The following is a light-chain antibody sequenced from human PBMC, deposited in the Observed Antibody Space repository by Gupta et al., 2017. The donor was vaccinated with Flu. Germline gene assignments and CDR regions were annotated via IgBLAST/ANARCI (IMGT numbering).Light chain of an antibody. CDR3: HSYDSSLNGFWV. CDR1: ISNRAEGDD. CDR2: GNN. J-gene: IGLJ3*02. Sequence: QSGLPPPPSVSGAPGQRVSISCTGSISNRAEGDDVHGDRLLPGRAPTLLLYGNNRRPAGVPDRLSASKSGTSASLAISGLQADDEADYYCHSYDSSLNGFWVFGSGTKMTVL. V-gene: IGLV1-40*01.